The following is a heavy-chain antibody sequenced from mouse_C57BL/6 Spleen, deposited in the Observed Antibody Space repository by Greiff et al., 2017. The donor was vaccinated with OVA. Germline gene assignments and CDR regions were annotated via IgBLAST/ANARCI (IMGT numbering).Heavy chain of an antibody. CDR2: IDPSDSYT. Sequence: QVQLKQPGAELVMPGASVKLSCKASGYTFTSYWLNWVKQRPGQGLEWIGEIDPSDSYTNYNQKFKGKSTLTVDKSSSTAYMQLSSLTSEDSAVYYCARWLLYFDYWGQGTTLTVSS. CDR3: ARWLLYFDY. CDR1: GYTFTSYW. J-gene: IGHJ2*01. V-gene: IGHV1-69*01. D-gene: IGHD2-3*01.